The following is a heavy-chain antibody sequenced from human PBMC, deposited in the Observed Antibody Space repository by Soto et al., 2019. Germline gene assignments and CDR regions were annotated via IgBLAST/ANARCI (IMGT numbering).Heavy chain of an antibody. Sequence: PGGSLRLSCAASGFTFSNYAMHWVRQAPGKGLEWVAFISYTGDNKYFADSVKGRFTISRDNSKNTLYLQMNSLRAEDTALYFCARPRISCSSTSCYLDSWGQGTLVTVSS. J-gene: IGHJ4*02. V-gene: IGHV3-30-3*01. D-gene: IGHD2-2*01. CDR3: ARPRISCSSTSCYLDS. CDR1: GFTFSNYA. CDR2: ISYTGDNK.